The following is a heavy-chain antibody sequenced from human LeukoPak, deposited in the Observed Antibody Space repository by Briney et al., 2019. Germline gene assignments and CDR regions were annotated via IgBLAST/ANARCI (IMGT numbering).Heavy chain of an antibody. Sequence: SETLSLTCTVSGGSIRTHFWSWVRQPPGKGLEWIGYIYDNGDTHYNPSLRSRVTISVDTSKNRFALNLSPVTAADTAVYYCARHTFNYPFDYWGQGTLVTVFS. CDR3: ARHTFNYPFDY. D-gene: IGHD1-7*01. CDR1: GGSIRTHF. J-gene: IGHJ4*02. V-gene: IGHV4-59*08. CDR2: IYDNGDT.